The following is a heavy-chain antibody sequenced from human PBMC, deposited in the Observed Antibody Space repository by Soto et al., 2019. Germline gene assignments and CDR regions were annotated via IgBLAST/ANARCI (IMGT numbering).Heavy chain of an antibody. D-gene: IGHD5-12*01. CDR2: ISSSSSYT. CDR3: ARDPPTYIALDYFDY. Sequence: GSLRISCAASGFTFSDYYMSWIRQAPGKGLEWVSYISSSSSYTNYADSVKGRFTISRDNAKNSLYLQMNSLRAEDTAVYYCARDPPTYIALDYFDYWGQGTLVTVSS. J-gene: IGHJ4*02. V-gene: IGHV3-11*05. CDR1: GFTFSDYY.